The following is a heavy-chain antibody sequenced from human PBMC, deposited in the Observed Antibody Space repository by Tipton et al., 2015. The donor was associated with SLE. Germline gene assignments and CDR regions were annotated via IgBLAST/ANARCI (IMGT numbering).Heavy chain of an antibody. CDR1: GFTFSSYW. CDR2: IKQDGSEK. D-gene: IGHD6-19*01. J-gene: IGHJ2*01. CDR3: ASHSSGWEKWYFDL. Sequence: SLRLSCAASGFTFSSYWMSWVRQAPGKGLEWVANIKQDGSEKYYVDSVKGRFTISRDNAKNSLYLQMNSLRAEDTAVYYCASHSSGWEKWYFDLWGRGTLVTVSS. V-gene: IGHV3-7*03.